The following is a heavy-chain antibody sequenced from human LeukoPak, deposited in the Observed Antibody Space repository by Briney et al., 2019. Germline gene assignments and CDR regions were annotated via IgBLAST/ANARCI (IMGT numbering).Heavy chain of an antibody. CDR1: GFTFSSYW. CDR2: IKQDGSEK. D-gene: IGHD6-19*01. J-gene: IGHJ6*03. Sequence: PGGSLRLSCAASGFTFSSYWMSWVRQAPGKGLEWVANIKQDGSEKYYVDSVKGRFTISRDNAKNSLYLQMNSLRAEDTAVYYCARDSVSIAVAGTSGADYYMDVWGKGTTVTVSS. V-gene: IGHV3-7*01. CDR3: ARDSVSIAVAGTSGADYYMDV.